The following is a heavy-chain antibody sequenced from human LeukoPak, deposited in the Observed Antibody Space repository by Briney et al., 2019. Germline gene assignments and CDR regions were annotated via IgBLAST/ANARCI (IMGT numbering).Heavy chain of an antibody. V-gene: IGHV4-39*01. CDR3: TRHFADILTSNDAFDV. Sequence: SETLSLTCTVSGGSISSSSYYWGWIRQPPGKGLEWIGSIYYSGSTYYNPSLKSRVTISVDTFKIQFSLKLSSVTAADTAFYYCTRHFADILTSNDAFDVWGQGTMVTVSS. CDR1: GGSISSSSYY. J-gene: IGHJ3*01. D-gene: IGHD3-9*01. CDR2: IYYSGST.